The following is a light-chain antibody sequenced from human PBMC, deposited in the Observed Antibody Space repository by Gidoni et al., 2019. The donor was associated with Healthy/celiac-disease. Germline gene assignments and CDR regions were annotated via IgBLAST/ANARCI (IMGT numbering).Light chain of an antibody. J-gene: IGKJ2*01. V-gene: IGKV3-15*01. Sequence: EIVMTQSPATLSVSPGERATLSCRASQSVSSNLTWYQQKPGQAARLLIYGASTRATGIPARFSGSGSGTEFTPTISSLQSADFAVYYCQQYNNWPPMYTFGQGTKLEIK. CDR3: QQYNNWPPMYT. CDR2: GAS. CDR1: QSVSSN.